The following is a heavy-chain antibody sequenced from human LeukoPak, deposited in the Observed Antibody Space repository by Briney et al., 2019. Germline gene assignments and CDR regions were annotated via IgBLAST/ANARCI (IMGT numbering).Heavy chain of an antibody. CDR2: IYTSGST. Sequence: SETLSLTCTVSGGSISSYYWSWIRQPAGKGLEWIGRIYTSGSTNYNPSPKSRVTMSVDTSKNQFSLKLSSVTAADTAVYYCARAPGYYDSSGYLNWFDPWGQGTLVTVSS. CDR3: ARAPGYYDSSGYLNWFDP. J-gene: IGHJ5*02. CDR1: GGSISSYY. D-gene: IGHD3-22*01. V-gene: IGHV4-4*07.